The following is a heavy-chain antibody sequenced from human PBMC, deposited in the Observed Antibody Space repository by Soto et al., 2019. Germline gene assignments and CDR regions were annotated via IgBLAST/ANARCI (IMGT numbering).Heavy chain of an antibody. CDR3: ARGRYGDY. CDR2: ISAHNGNT. D-gene: IGHD1-1*01. J-gene: IGHJ4*02. CDR1: GYTFTSYG. Sequence: QVHLVQSVAEVKKPGASVKVSCKGSGYTFTSYGITWVRQAPGQGLEWLGWISAHNGNTDYAQRLQGRVTVTRDTSTRTVYMELRSLRSDDTAVYYCARGRYGDYWGQGALVTVSS. V-gene: IGHV1-18*01.